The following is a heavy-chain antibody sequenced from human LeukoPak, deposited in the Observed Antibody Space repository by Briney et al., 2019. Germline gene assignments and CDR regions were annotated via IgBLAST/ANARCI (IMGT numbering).Heavy chain of an antibody. V-gene: IGHV3-20*04. CDR3: VRHAPITGTSYSWFDP. D-gene: IGHD1-7*01. J-gene: IGHJ5*02. CDR1: GFIFDDYG. Sequence: GGSLRLSCEASGFIFDDYGMSWARHAPGKGLEWVAGMNWNGGTAGYADSVKGRISISRDNAKNSLYLQMKNLRVEDTALYYCVRHAPITGTSYSWFDPWGQGTLVTVSS. CDR2: MNWNGGTA.